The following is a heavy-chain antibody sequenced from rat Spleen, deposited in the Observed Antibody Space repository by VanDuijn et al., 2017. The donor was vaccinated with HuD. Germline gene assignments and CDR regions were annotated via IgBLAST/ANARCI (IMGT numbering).Heavy chain of an antibody. CDR3: ARRSRGTGNWCAD. CDR2: IKYEGDSI. D-gene: IGHD4-3*01. J-gene: IGHJ3*01. CDR1: GFTFNNYW. Sequence: EVQLVESGGGLVQPGRSLKLSCVASGFTFNNYWMTWVRQAPTRGLEWVASIKYEGDSIYYRDSVKGRFTISRDNAKSSLYLQMDSLRSEDTATYYWARRSRGTGNWCADGGQGILVTVSS. V-gene: IGHV5-31*01.